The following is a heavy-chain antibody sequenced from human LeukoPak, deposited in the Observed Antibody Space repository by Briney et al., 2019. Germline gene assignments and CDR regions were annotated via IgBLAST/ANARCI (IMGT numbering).Heavy chain of an antibody. CDR3: AKGHYYGSGSLDY. V-gene: IGHV3-23*01. Sequence: GGSLRLSCAASGFTFSSYGMSWVRQAPGKGLEWVSVIGGHDGSTYYADSVKGRFTISRDNSKNTLYVQMSSLRAEDTAVYYCAKGHYYGSGSLDYWGQGTLVTVSS. J-gene: IGHJ4*02. D-gene: IGHD3-10*01. CDR2: IGGHDGST. CDR1: GFTFSSYG.